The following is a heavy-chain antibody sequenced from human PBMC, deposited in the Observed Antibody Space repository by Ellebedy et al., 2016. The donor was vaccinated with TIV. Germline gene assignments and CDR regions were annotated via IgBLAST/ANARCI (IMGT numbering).Heavy chain of an antibody. Sequence: GESLKISCAASGFTFTTYAIHWVRHGPGKGLVWVSPINDDGNRITYADSAKGRFTISRDDAKNSLYLQMNNLRAEDTAVYYCARDWQTTGSGSYHIDSWGQGTLVTVSS. CDR3: ARDWQTTGSGSYHIDS. CDR1: GFTFTTYA. J-gene: IGHJ4*02. D-gene: IGHD3-10*01. V-gene: IGHV3-74*01. CDR2: INDDGNRI.